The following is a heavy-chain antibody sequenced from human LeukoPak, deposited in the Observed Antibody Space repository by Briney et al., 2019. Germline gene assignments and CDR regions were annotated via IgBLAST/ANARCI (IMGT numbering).Heavy chain of an antibody. J-gene: IGHJ4*02. CDR1: GGSISSYY. CDR2: IYSSGST. CDR3: ARGYGYYFES. V-gene: IGHV4-59*03. D-gene: IGHD5-18*01. Sequence: SEALSPTCTVSGGSISSYYWNWIRQPPGKGLEWIGYIYSSGSTNYNPSLKSRVAISVDTSRNQFSLKLSSVTTADTAVYYCARGYGYYFESWGQGTLVTVSP.